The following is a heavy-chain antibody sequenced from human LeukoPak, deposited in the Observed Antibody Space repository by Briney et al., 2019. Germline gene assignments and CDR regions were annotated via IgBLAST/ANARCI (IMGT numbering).Heavy chain of an antibody. CDR2: INPSGGRT. CDR3: ARGCCEGSIEVAGHDY. J-gene: IGHJ4*02. D-gene: IGHD6-19*01. CDR1: GYTFSTLY. Sequence: GASVKVSCKASGYTFSTLYMHWVRQAPGQGLEWMGLINPSGGRTSYTQKFQDRVTVTRDTSTNTVYMELSGLRYEDTAVYYCARGCCEGSIEVAGHDYWGQGTLVFVSS. V-gene: IGHV1-46*01.